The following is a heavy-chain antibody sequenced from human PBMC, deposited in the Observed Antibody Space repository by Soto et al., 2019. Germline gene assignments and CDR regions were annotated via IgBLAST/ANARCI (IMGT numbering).Heavy chain of an antibody. CDR2: IKQDGSEK. Sequence: GGSLRLSCAASAFTFSTYWMSWVRQAPGKGLEWVANIKQDGSEKYYVDSVKGRFTISRDNAKNSLYLQMNSLRAEDTAVYYCARGSTYYYDSSGYYIYHFDYWGQGTLVTVSS. V-gene: IGHV3-7*03. CDR1: AFTFSTYW. J-gene: IGHJ4*02. D-gene: IGHD3-22*01. CDR3: ARGSTYYYDSSGYYIYHFDY.